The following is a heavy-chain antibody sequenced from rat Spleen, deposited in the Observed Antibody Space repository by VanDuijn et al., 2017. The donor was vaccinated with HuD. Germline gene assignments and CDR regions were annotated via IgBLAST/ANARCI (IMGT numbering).Heavy chain of an antibody. Sequence: EVQLVESGGASVQPGGSMRLSCVASGFTFSNYWMYWVRQAPGRGLEWVSSICADGVNTYYPYSVKGRFTISRANSENTVYLQMNSLRSEDTATYYCAVAGYGYWGQGVMVTVSS. CDR3: AVAGYGY. CDR2: ICADGVNT. D-gene: IGHD1-7*01. V-gene: IGHV5-58*01. CDR1: GFTFSNYW. J-gene: IGHJ2*01.